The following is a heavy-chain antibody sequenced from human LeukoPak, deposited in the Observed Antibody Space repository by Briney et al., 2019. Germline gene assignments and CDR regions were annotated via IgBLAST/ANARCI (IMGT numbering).Heavy chain of an antibody. D-gene: IGHD2-21*02. J-gene: IGHJ4*02. CDR2: IKADGSEK. CDR3: ARYGLTAALDF. CDR1: GSTFSSCW. V-gene: IGHV3-7*01. Sequence: GGSLRLSCAASGSTFSSCWMSWVRQAPGKGLEWVANIKADGSEKFHVDSVKGRFTISRDNSKSSLSLQMNSLRAEDTAVYYCARYGLTAALDFWGQGTLVTVSS.